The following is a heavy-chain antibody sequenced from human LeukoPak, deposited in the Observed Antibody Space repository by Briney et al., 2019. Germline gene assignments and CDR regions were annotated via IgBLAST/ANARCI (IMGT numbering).Heavy chain of an antibody. CDR3: AISPSWSGYSFYYFYY. D-gene: IGHD3-3*01. Sequence: ASVKVSCKASGYTFTSYDINWVRQATGQGLEWMGWMNPDSGNTGYAQKFQGRVTMTRNTSISTAYMELSSLRSEDTAVYYCAISPSWSGYSFYYFYYWGQETLGTGSS. CDR2: MNPDSGNT. J-gene: IGHJ4*02. V-gene: IGHV1-8*01. CDR1: GYTFTSYD.